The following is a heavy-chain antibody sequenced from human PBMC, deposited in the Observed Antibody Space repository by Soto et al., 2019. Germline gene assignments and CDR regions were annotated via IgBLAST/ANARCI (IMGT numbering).Heavy chain of an antibody. CDR1: GGTFSSYT. CDR2: IIPILNIA. J-gene: IGHJ4*02. D-gene: IGHD4-17*01. CDR3: ARDATTVTVFDS. V-gene: IGHV1-69*08. Sequence: HVQLVQSGAEVKKPGSSAKVSCKASGGTFSSYTISWVRQAPGQGLEWMGRIIPILNIANYAQKFHDRVTITADKSTSTAYMELSSLRSEDTAVYYCARDATTVTVFDSWGQGTLVTVSS.